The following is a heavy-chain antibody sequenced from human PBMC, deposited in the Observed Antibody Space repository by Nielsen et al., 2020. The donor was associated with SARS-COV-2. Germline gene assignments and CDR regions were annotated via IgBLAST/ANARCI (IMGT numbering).Heavy chain of an antibody. J-gene: IGHJ4*02. CDR3: ACRRDSYNYDTF. Sequence: GGSLRLSCAASGFAFSTYWMHWVRQDPGKALVWVARINNDGSITNYADSVTGRFTISRDNAGNTLYLQMDSLGAEDTAVYYCACRRDSYNYDTFWGQGTLVTVSS. CDR1: GFAFSTYW. V-gene: IGHV3-74*01. D-gene: IGHD5-24*01. CDR2: INNDGSIT.